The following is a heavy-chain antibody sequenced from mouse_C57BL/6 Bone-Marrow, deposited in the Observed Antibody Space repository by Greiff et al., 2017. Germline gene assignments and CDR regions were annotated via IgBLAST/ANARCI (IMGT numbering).Heavy chain of an antibody. D-gene: IGHD2-3*01. CDR2: INSDGSST. Sequence: EVTLMESEGGLVQPGSSMKLSCTASGFTFSDYYMAWVRQVPEKGLEWVANINSDGSSTYYLDSLKSRFIISRDNAKNILYLKMISLKSEDTATYYCAREGGYYGYYAMDYWGQGTSVTVSS. CDR3: AREGGYYGYYAMDY. CDR1: GFTFSDYY. V-gene: IGHV5-16*01. J-gene: IGHJ4*01.